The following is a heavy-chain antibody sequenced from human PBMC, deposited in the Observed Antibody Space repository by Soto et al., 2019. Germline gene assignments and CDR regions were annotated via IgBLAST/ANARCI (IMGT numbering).Heavy chain of an antibody. CDR2: INAGNGNT. J-gene: IGHJ4*02. CDR3: ARGGGYDHGGSWYHAEYYFDD. CDR1: GYTFTSYA. D-gene: IGHD5-12*01. Sequence: QVQLVQSGAEVKKPGASVKVSCKASGYTFTSYAMHWVRQAPGQRLEWMGWINAGNGNTKYSQKFQGRVTITRDTSARRVYMELSGLRSEDPAVHYCARGGGYDHGGSWYHAEYYFDDWGQGTLVTVSS. V-gene: IGHV1-3*01.